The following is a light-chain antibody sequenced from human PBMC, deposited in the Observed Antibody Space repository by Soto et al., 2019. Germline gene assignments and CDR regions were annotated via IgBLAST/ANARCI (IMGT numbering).Light chain of an antibody. CDR3: QQFGSSWT. J-gene: IGKJ1*01. CDR1: QSVRSIY. CDR2: GAS. Sequence: EIVLTQSPGTLSLSPGERATLSCRASQSVRSIYLAWYQQKVGQAPRLLIHGASSRATGIPDRFSGSGSGTDFTLTITRLEPEDFAMYYCQQFGSSWTFGQGTKVEIK. V-gene: IGKV3-20*01.